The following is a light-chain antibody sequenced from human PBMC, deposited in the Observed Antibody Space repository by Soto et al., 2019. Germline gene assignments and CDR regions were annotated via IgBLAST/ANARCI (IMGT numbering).Light chain of an antibody. Sequence: QSALTQPASVSGSPGQSISISCTGTNSDIGAFDYVAWYQQHPGKAPKLMIFAVSYRPSGVSSRFSGSKSGNTSSLAISGLQAEEEAEYYCTSWATSSTLVFVVGTQLTVL. V-gene: IGLV2-14*03. CDR2: AVS. J-gene: IGLJ2*01. CDR3: TSWATSSTLV. CDR1: NSDIGAFDY.